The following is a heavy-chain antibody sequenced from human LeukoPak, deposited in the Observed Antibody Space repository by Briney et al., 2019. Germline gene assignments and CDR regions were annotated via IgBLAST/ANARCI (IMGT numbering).Heavy chain of an antibody. CDR1: GFTFSRFW. Sequence: GGSLRLSCAASGFTFSRFWMNWVRQAPGRGLEWVANIDQSGGRNNYVDSVRGRFTISRDNAKNSLFLEMSSLRADDTAVYFCARDVEGGTFDIWGQGTTVTVSS. CDR2: IDQSGGRN. V-gene: IGHV3-7*05. D-gene: IGHD3-16*01. J-gene: IGHJ3*02. CDR3: ARDVEGGTFDI.